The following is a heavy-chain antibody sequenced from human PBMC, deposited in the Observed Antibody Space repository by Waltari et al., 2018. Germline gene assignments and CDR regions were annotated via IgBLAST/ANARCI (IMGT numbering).Heavy chain of an antibody. Sequence: QVQLQESGPGLVKPSQTLSLTCTVSGGSISSGSYYWRWIRQPAGKGLEWIGRIYTRGTTNYNPSLKSRVTIAVDTSKNQFSRKLSSVTAADTAVYYCARVGDYYDSSGYYWYDAFDIWGQGTMVTVSS. J-gene: IGHJ3*02. D-gene: IGHD3-22*01. V-gene: IGHV4-61*02. CDR1: GGSISSGSYY. CDR2: IYTRGTT. CDR3: ARVGDYYDSSGYYWYDAFDI.